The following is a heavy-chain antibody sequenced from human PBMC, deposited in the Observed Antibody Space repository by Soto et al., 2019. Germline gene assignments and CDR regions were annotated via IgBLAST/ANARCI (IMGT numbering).Heavy chain of an antibody. CDR1: GFTFSSYG. CDR3: AKDPQTGGSGSYFTTVRKASYGMDV. V-gene: IGHV3-30*18. Sequence: GGSLRLSCAASGFTFSSYGMHWVRQAPGKGLEWVAVISYDGSNKYYADSVKGRFTISRDNSKNTLYLQMNSLRDEDTAVYYCAKDPQTGGSGSYFTTVRKASYGMDVWGQGTTVTVSS. CDR2: ISYDGSNK. D-gene: IGHD3-10*01. J-gene: IGHJ6*02.